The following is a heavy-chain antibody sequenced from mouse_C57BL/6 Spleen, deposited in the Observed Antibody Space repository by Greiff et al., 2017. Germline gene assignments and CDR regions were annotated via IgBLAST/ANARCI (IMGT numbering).Heavy chain of an antibody. CDR3: TRDRGTGTGYFDV. J-gene: IGHJ1*03. CDR1: GFTFSSYA. D-gene: IGHD4-1*01. Sequence: EVQLVESGEGLVKPGGSLKLSCAASGFTFSSYAMSWVRQTPEKRLEWVAYISSGGDYIYYADTVKGRFTISRDNARNTLYLQMSSLKSEDTAMYYCTRDRGTGTGYFDVWGTGTTVTVSS. CDR2: ISSGGDYI. V-gene: IGHV5-9-1*02.